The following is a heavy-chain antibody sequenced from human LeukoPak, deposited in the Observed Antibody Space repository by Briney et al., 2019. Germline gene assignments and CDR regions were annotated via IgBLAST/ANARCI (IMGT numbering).Heavy chain of an antibody. CDR1: GFPFSSYG. Sequence: GRSLSLSCAASGFPFSSYGMLWVRHAPGKGLESVAVISYDGSNKYYADSVKGRFTISRDNSKNTLYLQMNSLRAEDTAVYYCAKDRADIVATYFDYWGQGTLVTVSS. J-gene: IGHJ4*02. V-gene: IGHV3-30*18. CDR2: ISYDGSNK. CDR3: AKDRADIVATYFDY. D-gene: IGHD5-12*01.